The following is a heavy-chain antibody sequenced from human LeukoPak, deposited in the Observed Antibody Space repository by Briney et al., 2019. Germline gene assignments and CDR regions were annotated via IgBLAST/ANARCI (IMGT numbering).Heavy chain of an antibody. J-gene: IGHJ4*02. Sequence: ASVKVSCKASGYTFTDHYMHWVRQAPGQGLEWMGWINTHSGGTSYAQKFQGRVTMTRDTSISTGFMELKSLGSDDTAVYYCARSRISAPVDYWGQGTLVTVSS. CDR1: GYTFTDHY. D-gene: IGHD6-6*01. V-gene: IGHV1-2*02. CDR3: ARSRISAPVDY. CDR2: INTHSGGT.